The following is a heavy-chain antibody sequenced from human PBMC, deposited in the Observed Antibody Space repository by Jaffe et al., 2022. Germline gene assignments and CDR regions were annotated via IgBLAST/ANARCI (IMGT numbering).Heavy chain of an antibody. V-gene: IGHV3-15*01. CDR2: IKAKTDADTT. CDR3: ITECSSTICNGC. D-gene: IGHD2-2*01. Sequence: EVQLVESGGGLVKPGGSLRLSCAASGFTLSRAWMSWVRQAPGKGLEWVGRIKAKTDADTTDYAAPVKGRFTISRDDSKNMLYLQMNSLKTEDSAVYYCITECSSTICNGCWGQGTLVTVSS. J-gene: IGHJ4*02. CDR1: GFTLSRAW.